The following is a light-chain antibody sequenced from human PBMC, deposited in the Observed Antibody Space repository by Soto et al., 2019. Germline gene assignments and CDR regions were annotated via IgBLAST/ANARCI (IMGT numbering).Light chain of an antibody. CDR1: QSVSSSY. CDR3: QQYGNSEWT. CDR2: GAS. J-gene: IGKJ1*01. Sequence: EIVLKQSPGTLSLSPGERATLSCRASQSVSSSYLAWYQQKPGQAPRLLIYGASSRATGIPDRFSGSGSVTDFTLTISRLEPEDFAVYYCQQYGNSEWTFGQGTKVEIK. V-gene: IGKV3-20*01.